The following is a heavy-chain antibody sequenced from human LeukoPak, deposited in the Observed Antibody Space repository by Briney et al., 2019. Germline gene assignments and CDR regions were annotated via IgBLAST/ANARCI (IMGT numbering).Heavy chain of an antibody. J-gene: IGHJ4*02. CDR1: GFTFSSYG. V-gene: IGHV3-33*01. Sequence: GGSLRLSCAASGFTFSSYGMHWFRQAPGKGLEWVAVIWYDGSNKYYADSVKGRFTISRDNSKNTLYLQMNSLRAEDTAVYYCARDACSGGSCYLDFWGQGTLVIVSS. D-gene: IGHD2-15*01. CDR2: IWYDGSNK. CDR3: ARDACSGGSCYLDF.